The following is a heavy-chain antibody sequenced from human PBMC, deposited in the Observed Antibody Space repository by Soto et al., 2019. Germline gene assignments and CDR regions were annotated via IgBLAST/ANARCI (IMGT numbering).Heavy chain of an antibody. J-gene: IGHJ6*02. Sequence: SETLSLTCAVYGGSFSGYYWSWIRQPPGKGLEWIGEINHSGSTNYNPSLKSRVTISVDTSKNQFSLKLSSVTAAGTAVYYCARNGYYYYYYGMDVWGQGTTVTVSS. CDR2: INHSGST. D-gene: IGHD2-8*01. CDR3: ARNGYYYYYYGMDV. V-gene: IGHV4-34*01. CDR1: GGSFSGYY.